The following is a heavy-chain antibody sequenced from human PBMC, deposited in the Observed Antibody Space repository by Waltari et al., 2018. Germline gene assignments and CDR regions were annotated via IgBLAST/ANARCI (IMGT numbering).Heavy chain of an antibody. D-gene: IGHD3-10*01. V-gene: IGHV3-15*01. CDR3: VGSRNHDWFDP. CDR2: IKSKTNGGTA. J-gene: IGHJ5*02. Sequence: EVQLVESGGGLVKPGGSLRLSCAAFGFIFDDAWMTWLRQAPGKGLEWVGRIKSKTNGGTADYAAPVKGRFTISRDDSKNMVYLQMNSLKTEDTAVYYCVGSRNHDWFDPCGQGTLVTVSS. CDR1: GFIFDDAW.